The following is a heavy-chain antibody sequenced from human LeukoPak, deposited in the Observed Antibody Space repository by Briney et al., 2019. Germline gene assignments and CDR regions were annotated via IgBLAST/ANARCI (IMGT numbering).Heavy chain of an antibody. CDR3: ARGIISPTRGYCSSTSCPVFAY. CDR1: GGSISSYY. D-gene: IGHD2-2*01. J-gene: IGHJ4*02. Sequence: SETLSLTCNVSGGSISSYYWSWIRQPAGRGLEWIGRIYSSGSTNYNPSLKSRVTMSVDTSKNQFSLKLSSVTAADTAVYYCARGIISPTRGYCSSTSCPVFAYWGQGTLVTVSS. V-gene: IGHV4-4*07. CDR2: IYSSGST.